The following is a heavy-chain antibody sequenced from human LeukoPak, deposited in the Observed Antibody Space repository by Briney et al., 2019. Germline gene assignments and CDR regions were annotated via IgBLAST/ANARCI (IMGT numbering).Heavy chain of an antibody. CDR3: ARGRNDNGGMFFDS. D-gene: IGHD4-23*01. CDR2: ISYSGYT. V-gene: IGHV4-59*01. Sequence: SETLSLTCTVSGGSIRTYYWSWIRQAPGKGLEWIGFISYSGYTSYSPSLKSRVAISVDTSKSQFSLRLSSMTAADTAIYYCARGRNDNGGMFFDSWAQGTLVTVSS. CDR1: GGSIRTYY. J-gene: IGHJ4*02.